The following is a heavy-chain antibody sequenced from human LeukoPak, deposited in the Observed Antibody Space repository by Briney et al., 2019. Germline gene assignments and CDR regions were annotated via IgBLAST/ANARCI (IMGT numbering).Heavy chain of an antibody. Sequence: GGSLRLSCAASGFTFSSYAMHWVRPAPGKGLEWVAVISYDGSSKYYADSVKGRFTISRDNSKNTLYLQMNSLRAEDTAVYYCARVPGSYFYYFDYWGQGTLVTVSS. CDR3: ARVPGSYFYYFDY. D-gene: IGHD1-26*01. CDR1: GFTFSSYA. CDR2: ISYDGSSK. J-gene: IGHJ4*02. V-gene: IGHV3-30*04.